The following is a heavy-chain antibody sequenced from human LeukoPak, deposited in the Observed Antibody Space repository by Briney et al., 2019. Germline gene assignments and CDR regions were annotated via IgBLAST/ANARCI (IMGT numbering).Heavy chain of an antibody. J-gene: IGHJ4*02. CDR3: ARQISASSGWRNFDY. D-gene: IGHD6-19*01. Sequence: SETLSLTCAVYGGSFSGYYWSWIRQPPGKGLEWIGEINHSGSTNYNPSLKSRVTISVDTSKNQFSLKLSSVTAADTAMYYCARQISASSGWRNFDYWGQGTLVTVSS. V-gene: IGHV4-34*01. CDR1: GGSFSGYY. CDR2: INHSGST.